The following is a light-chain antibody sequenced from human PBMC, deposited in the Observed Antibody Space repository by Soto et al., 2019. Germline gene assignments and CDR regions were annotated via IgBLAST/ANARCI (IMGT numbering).Light chain of an antibody. Sequence: QSVLTQPRSVSGSPGQSVTISCTGTSSDVGGYNYVSWYQEQPGKAPKLMIYDVSKRPSGVPDRFSGSKSGNTASLTISGLQAEDEADYYCCSYAGSSTYVFGTGTKVTVL. J-gene: IGLJ1*01. V-gene: IGLV2-11*01. CDR2: DVS. CDR3: CSYAGSSTYV. CDR1: SSDVGGYNY.